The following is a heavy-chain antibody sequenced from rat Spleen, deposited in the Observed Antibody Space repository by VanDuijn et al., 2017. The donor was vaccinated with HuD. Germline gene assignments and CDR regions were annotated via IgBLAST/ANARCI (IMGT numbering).Heavy chain of an antibody. Sequence: QVQLKESGPGLVQPSQTLSLTCTVSGFSLTSYHVHWVRQPPGKGLEWMVVMWSDGDTSYNSALKYRLSISRDTSKSQVFLKMSSLQTEDTATYYCASSYNSGYDYYVMDAWGQGASVTVSS. V-gene: IGHV2-32*01. D-gene: IGHD4-3*01. CDR1: GFSLTSYH. J-gene: IGHJ4*01. CDR3: ASSYNSGYDYYVMDA. CDR2: MWSDGDT.